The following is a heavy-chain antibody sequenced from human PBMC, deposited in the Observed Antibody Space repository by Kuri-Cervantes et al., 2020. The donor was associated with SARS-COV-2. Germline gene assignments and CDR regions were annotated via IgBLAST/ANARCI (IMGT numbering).Heavy chain of an antibody. CDR1: GFTFSSYG. CDR3: AKDKTTVTTFDY. D-gene: IGHD4-17*01. CDR2: IYYDGSNK. Sequence: GGSLRLSCAASGFTFSSYGMHWVRQAPGKGLEWVAVIYYDGSNKYYADSVKGRLTISRDNSKNTLYLQMNSLRAEDTAVYYCAKDKTTVTTFDYWGQGTLVTVSS. V-gene: IGHV3-30*18. J-gene: IGHJ4*02.